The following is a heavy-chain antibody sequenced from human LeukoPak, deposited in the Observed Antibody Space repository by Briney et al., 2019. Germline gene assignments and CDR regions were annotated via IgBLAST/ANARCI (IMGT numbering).Heavy chain of an antibody. V-gene: IGHV3-23*01. Sequence: PGGSLRLSCAASGFTFSSYAMSWVRQAPGKGLEWVSAICGSGGSTYYADSVKGRFTISRDNSKNTLYLQMNSLRAEDTAVYYCAKIGATMIDPYVWGSYRLPVDYWGQGTLVTVSS. D-gene: IGHD3-16*02. CDR1: GFTFSSYA. CDR2: ICGSGGST. CDR3: AKIGATMIDPYVWGSYRLPVDY. J-gene: IGHJ4*02.